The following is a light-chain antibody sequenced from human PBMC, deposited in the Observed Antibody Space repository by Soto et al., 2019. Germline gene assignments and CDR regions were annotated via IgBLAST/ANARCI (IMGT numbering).Light chain of an antibody. CDR2: DAS. V-gene: IGKV3-11*01. CDR3: QQRTDRPPWT. CDR1: QSIGLA. J-gene: IGKJ1*01. Sequence: EIVLTQSPPTLSLSPPEGAALXCRASQSIGLAIAWYQHKPGQAPRLLIFDASQRATGIPARFRGSGSGTDFTLSISSLEPEDFAVYYCQQRTDRPPWTFGQGTKVDI.